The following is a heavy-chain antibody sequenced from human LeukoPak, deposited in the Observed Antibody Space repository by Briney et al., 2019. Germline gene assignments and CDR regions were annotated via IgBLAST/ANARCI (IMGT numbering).Heavy chain of an antibody. D-gene: IGHD3-10*01. CDR2: IYYSGST. J-gene: IGHJ4*02. V-gene: IGHV4-39*01. CDR3: VRQAYGSGSYYNLDC. CDR1: GGSISSNTHY. Sequence: SETLSLTCTVSGGSISSNTHYWGWIRQPPGKGLEWIGTIYYSGSTYYNPSLKSRATISVDTSKNRFSLKLGSVTAADTAVYYCVRQAYGSGSYYNLDCWGQGTLVTVSS.